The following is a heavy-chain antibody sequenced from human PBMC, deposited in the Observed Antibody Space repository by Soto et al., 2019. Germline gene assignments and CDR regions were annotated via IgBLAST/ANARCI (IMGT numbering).Heavy chain of an antibody. J-gene: IGHJ4*02. D-gene: IGHD3-16*01. Sequence: GASVKVSCKASGYTFTSYGISWVRQAPGQGLEWMGWISAYNGNTNYAQKLQGRVTMTTDTSTSTAYMELRSLRSDDTAVYYCARDKIDYDYIWGSLDLDYWGQGTLVTVSS. V-gene: IGHV1-18*01. CDR2: ISAYNGNT. CDR1: GYTFTSYG. CDR3: ARDKIDYDYIWGSLDLDY.